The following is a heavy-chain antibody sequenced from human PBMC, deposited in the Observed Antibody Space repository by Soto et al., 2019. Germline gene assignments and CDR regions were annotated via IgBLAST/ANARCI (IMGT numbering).Heavy chain of an antibody. D-gene: IGHD3-9*01. CDR3: ARDRDDVLTGYYVADAFDI. V-gene: IGHV1-3*01. J-gene: IGHJ3*02. CDR2: INAGNGNT. CDR1: GYTFSNYA. Sequence: QVQLLQSGAEVKKPGASVKVSCKASGYTFSNYAIHWVRQAPGQGLEWMGWINAGNGNTKYSQKFQARVTITMDTSASTADRHLSGLRSEDTAVYYCARDRDDVLTGYYVADAFDIWGQGTMVTVS.